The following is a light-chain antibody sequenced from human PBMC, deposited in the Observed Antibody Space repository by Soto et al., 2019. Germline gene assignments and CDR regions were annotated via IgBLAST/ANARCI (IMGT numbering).Light chain of an antibody. J-gene: IGKJ4*01. V-gene: IGKV3-20*01. Sequence: EIVFTQSPGTLSLSPGERATLSCRASQSVSSSFLAWYQQKPGQAPRLLIYGTRRAPGIPDTFSGSGPGTDFTLTISRLEPEDFVVYYCQQYGSSSLSFGGGTKVDIK. CDR3: QQYGSSSLS. CDR2: GT. CDR1: QSVSSSF.